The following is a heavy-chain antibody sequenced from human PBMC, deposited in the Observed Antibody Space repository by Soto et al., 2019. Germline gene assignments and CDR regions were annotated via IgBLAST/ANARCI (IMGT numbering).Heavy chain of an antibody. CDR2: INGFNGNT. V-gene: IGHV1-18*01. J-gene: IGHJ4*02. D-gene: IGHD3-16*01. CDR3: ARIGVSSGHESPDFDS. Sequence: QVQLVQSGAEVKKPGASVKVSCKASGYTFNFYGITWVRQAPGQGLEWMGWINGFNGNTNYAADLQGRVTMTTDTSTSTAYMELRGLRSDDTAVYYCARIGVSSGHESPDFDSWGQGTLVTVSS. CDR1: GYTFNFYG.